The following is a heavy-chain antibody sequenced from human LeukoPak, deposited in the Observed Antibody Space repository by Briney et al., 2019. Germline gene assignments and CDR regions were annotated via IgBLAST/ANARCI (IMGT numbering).Heavy chain of an antibody. CDR2: INSDGRST. V-gene: IGHV3-74*01. D-gene: IGHD3-22*01. J-gene: IGHJ4*02. CDR1: GFTFSSYW. CDR3: ARARDSSGYYYFDY. Sequence: GGSLRLSCAASGFTFSSYWMHWVRQTPGKGLVWFSRINSDGRSTSYADSVKGRFAISRDNAKNTLYLQMNSLRAEDTAVYYFARARDSSGYYYFDYWGQGTLVTVSS.